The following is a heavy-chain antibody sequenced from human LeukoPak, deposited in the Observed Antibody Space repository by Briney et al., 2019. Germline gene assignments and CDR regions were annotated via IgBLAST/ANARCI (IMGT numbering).Heavy chain of an antibody. CDR1: GGTFSSYA. Sequence: SVKVSCKASGGTFSSYAISWVRQAPGQGLEWMGGIISIFGTANYAQKFQGRVTITADESTSTAYMELSSLRSEDTAVYYCARGARGYGDAFDIWGQGTMVTVSS. D-gene: IGHD5-18*01. J-gene: IGHJ3*02. CDR3: ARGARGYGDAFDI. V-gene: IGHV1-69*01. CDR2: IISIFGTA.